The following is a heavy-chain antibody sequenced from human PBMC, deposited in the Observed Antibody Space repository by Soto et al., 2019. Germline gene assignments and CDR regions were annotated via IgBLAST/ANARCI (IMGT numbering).Heavy chain of an antibody. J-gene: IGHJ5*02. CDR3: ARNYYDSSRGSWFDP. CDR2: INHSGST. Sequence: QVQLQQWGAGLLKPSETLSLTCAVYGGSFSGYYWSWIRQPPGKGLEWIGEINHSGSTNYNPSLKSRLTLSVDTSTNQFPLKLSSVTAADTAVYYCARNYYDSSRGSWFDPWGQGTLVTVSS. D-gene: IGHD3-22*01. CDR1: GGSFSGYY. V-gene: IGHV4-34*01.